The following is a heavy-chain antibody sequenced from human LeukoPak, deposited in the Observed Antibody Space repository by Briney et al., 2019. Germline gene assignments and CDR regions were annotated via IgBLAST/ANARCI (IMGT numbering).Heavy chain of an antibody. D-gene: IGHD3-3*01. CDR3: ARHVLSVYLNYWYFDL. CDR1: GFTFSSYAMH. V-gene: IGHV4-39*01. CDR2: IYYSGST. J-gene: IGHJ2*01. Sequence: PGGSLRLSCSASGFTFSSYAMHWVREAPGKGLAWIGSIYYSGSTYYNPSLKSRVTISVDTSKNQFSLKLSSVTAADTAVYYCARHVLSVYLNYWYFDLWGRGTLVTVSS.